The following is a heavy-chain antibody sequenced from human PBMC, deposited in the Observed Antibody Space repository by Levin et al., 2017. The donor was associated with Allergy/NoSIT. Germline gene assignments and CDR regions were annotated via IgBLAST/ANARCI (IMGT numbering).Heavy chain of an antibody. J-gene: IGHJ3*02. CDR2: TSYDETIK. CDR3: ARTGRDAFDI. D-gene: IGHD1-14*01. V-gene: IGHV3-30-3*01. Sequence: GGSLRLSCAASGFTFSGYAMHWVRQAPGKGLEWVAVTSYDETIKYYAESVRGRFTISRDNSKNTLYLQMNSLRGEDTAVYYCARTGRDAFDIWGQGTMVTVSS. CDR1: GFTFSGYA.